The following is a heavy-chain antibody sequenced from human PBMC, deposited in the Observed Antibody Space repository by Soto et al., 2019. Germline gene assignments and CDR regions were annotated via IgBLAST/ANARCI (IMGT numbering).Heavy chain of an antibody. J-gene: IGHJ5*02. CDR2: MNPNSGNT. D-gene: IGHD6-13*01. CDR1: GYTFTSYD. Sequence: ASVKVSCKASGYTFTSYDINWVRQATGQGLEWMGWMNPNSGNTGYAQKFQGRVTMTGNTSISTAYMELSSLRSEDTAVYYCASSNPKSGAAGTSSGFDPWGQGTLVTVSS. V-gene: IGHV1-8*01. CDR3: ASSNPKSGAAGTSSGFDP.